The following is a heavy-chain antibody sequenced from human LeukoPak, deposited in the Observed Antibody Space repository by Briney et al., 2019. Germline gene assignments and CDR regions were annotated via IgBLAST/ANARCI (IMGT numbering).Heavy chain of an antibody. Sequence: ASVKVSCKASGYTFTSYGISWVRQAPGRWREWMGWIIAYNGSTNYAQKVQGRGNMTTYTSTSTAYMELRSLRSDDTAVYYCAREMHSSSWGGSASSGTGYWGQGTLVTVSS. CDR2: IIAYNGST. CDR1: GYTFTSYG. J-gene: IGHJ4*02. CDR3: AREMHSSSWGGSASSGTGY. V-gene: IGHV1-18*01. D-gene: IGHD6-6*01.